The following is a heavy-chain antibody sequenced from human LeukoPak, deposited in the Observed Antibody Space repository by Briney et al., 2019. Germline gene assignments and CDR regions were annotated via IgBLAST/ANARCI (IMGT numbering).Heavy chain of an antibody. CDR2: IYPGDSDT. Sequence: GESLKISCKGSGYSCTSYWSGWVRQMPGKGLGWVGIIYPGDSDTRYSLSFQAQVTLSADKSISTAYLPSSSLNASDTAMYYCARVRLGDSRPHYFDYCGQGPLATVSS. J-gene: IGHJ4*02. V-gene: IGHV5-51*01. CDR1: GYSCTSYW. CDR3: ARVRLGDSRPHYFDY. D-gene: IGHD3-10*01.